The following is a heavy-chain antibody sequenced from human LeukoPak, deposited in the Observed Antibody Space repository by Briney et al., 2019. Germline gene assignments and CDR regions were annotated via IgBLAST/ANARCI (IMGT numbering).Heavy chain of an antibody. D-gene: IGHD3-16*01. Sequence: PSETLSLTCTVSGGSISSYYWSWIRQPPGKGLEWIGYIYYSGSTNYNPSLKSRVTISVDTSKNQFSPKLSSVTAADTAVYYCARLGGQLDLWGQGTLVTVSS. CDR2: IYYSGST. CDR1: GGSISSYY. CDR3: ARLGGQLDL. V-gene: IGHV4-59*08. J-gene: IGHJ5*02.